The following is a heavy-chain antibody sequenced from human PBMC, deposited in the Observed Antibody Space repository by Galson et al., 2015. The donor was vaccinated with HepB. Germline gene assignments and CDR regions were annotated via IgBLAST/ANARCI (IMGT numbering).Heavy chain of an antibody. Sequence: SLRLSCAVSGFTFSRYGMSWVRQAPGKGLEWVSGTSGSGGSTYYADSVKGRFTVSGDKSKNTLYLQMNGLRADDTAVYYCAIAYEMDTLFLGYDAFDIRGQGTMVTVSS. J-gene: IGHJ3*02. CDR1: GFTFSRYG. CDR3: AIAYEMDTLFLGYDAFDI. D-gene: IGHD5-24*01. CDR2: TSGSGGST. V-gene: IGHV3-23*01.